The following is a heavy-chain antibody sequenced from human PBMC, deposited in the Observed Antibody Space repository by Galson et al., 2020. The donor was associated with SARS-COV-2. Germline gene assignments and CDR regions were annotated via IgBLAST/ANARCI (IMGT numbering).Heavy chain of an antibody. Sequence: GESLKISCAASGFTFSSYSMNWVRQAPGKGLEWVSSISSSSSYIYYADSVKGRFTISRDNAKNSLYLQMNSLRAEDTAVYYCARVRDLYSSSWYWGLIDYWGQGTLVTVSS. CDR1: GFTFSSYS. D-gene: IGHD6-13*01. V-gene: IGHV3-21*01. CDR3: ARVRDLYSSSWYWGLIDY. J-gene: IGHJ4*02. CDR2: ISSSSSYI.